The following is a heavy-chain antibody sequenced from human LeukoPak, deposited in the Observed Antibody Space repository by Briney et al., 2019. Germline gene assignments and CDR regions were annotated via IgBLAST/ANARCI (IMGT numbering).Heavy chain of an antibody. Sequence: GGSLRLSCAASGFTFSSYAMSWVRQAPGKGLEWVSAISGSGGSTYYADSVKGRFTISRDNSKNTLYLQMNSLRAEDTAVYYCARGHGHYYDSSGYYTYFDYWGQGTLVTVSS. D-gene: IGHD3-22*01. J-gene: IGHJ4*02. CDR3: ARGHGHYYDSSGYYTYFDY. V-gene: IGHV3-23*01. CDR1: GFTFSSYA. CDR2: ISGSGGST.